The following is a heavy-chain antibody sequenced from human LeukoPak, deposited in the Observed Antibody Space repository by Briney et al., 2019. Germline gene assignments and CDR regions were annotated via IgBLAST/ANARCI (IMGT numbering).Heavy chain of an antibody. CDR3: AKDDDSSGYYFNGAFDI. J-gene: IGHJ3*02. CDR1: GFTFSSYA. V-gene: IGHV3-23*01. D-gene: IGHD3-22*01. CDR2: ISGSGGST. Sequence: GGSLRLSCAASGFTFSSYAMSWVRQAPGKGLEWVSAISGSGGSTYYADSVKGRFTISRDNSKNTLYLQMNSLRAEDTAVYYCAKDDDSSGYYFNGAFDIWGQGTMVTVSS.